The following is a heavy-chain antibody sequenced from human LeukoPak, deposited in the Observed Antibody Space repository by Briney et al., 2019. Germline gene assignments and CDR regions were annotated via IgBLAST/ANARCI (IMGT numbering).Heavy chain of an antibody. D-gene: IGHD2-15*01. Sequence: GGSLRLSCAASGFTFSSYGMHWVRQAPGKGLEWVAFIHYDGTNEYYADSVKGRFTISRDNSKNTLYLQMNSLRAEDAAVYYCAKAPVTSCRGAFCYPFDYWGQGTLVTVSS. J-gene: IGHJ4*02. CDR1: GFTFSSYG. CDR2: IHYDGTNE. CDR3: AKAPVTSCRGAFCYPFDY. V-gene: IGHV3-30*02.